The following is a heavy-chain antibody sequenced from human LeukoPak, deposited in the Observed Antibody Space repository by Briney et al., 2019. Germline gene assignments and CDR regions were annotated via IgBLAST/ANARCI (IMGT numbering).Heavy chain of an antibody. Sequence: GGSLRLSCAASGFTFSSYAMSWVRQAPGKGLEWVSAISGSGGSTYYAEPVKGRFTISRDNSKNTLYLKMNSLRAEDTAVYYCAKNPGPGIAVAGTLDVWGKGTTVTVSS. D-gene: IGHD6-19*01. CDR2: ISGSGGST. J-gene: IGHJ6*04. V-gene: IGHV3-23*01. CDR3: AKNPGPGIAVAGTLDV. CDR1: GFTFSSYA.